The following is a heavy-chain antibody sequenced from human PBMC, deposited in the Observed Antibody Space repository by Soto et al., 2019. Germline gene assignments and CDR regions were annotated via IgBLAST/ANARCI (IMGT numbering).Heavy chain of an antibody. J-gene: IGHJ6*02. D-gene: IGHD2-8*01. CDR1: GFTFSDYG. Sequence: QVQLVESGGDVVQPGRSLRLSCAASGFTFSDYGMHWVRQAPGKGLEWVAVISYDGSNKYYADTVKGRFTISRDDSKNTLYLQMNMLRAEATAVYYCAKVVLRFGRMNGMDVWGLGTMVTVSS. CDR3: AKVVLRFGRMNGMDV. CDR2: ISYDGSNK. V-gene: IGHV3-30*18.